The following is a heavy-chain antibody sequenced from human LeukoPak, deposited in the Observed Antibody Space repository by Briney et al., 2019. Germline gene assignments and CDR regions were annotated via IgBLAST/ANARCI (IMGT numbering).Heavy chain of an antibody. Sequence: MTSETLSLTCTVSGGSISSYYWSWIRRPPGKGLEWIGYIYYSGSTNYNPSLKSRVTISVDTSKNQFSLKLSSVTAADTAVYYCARVEPGGDCDYWGQGTLVTVSS. D-gene: IGHD2-21*01. CDR3: ARVEPGGDCDY. J-gene: IGHJ4*02. CDR2: IYYSGST. V-gene: IGHV4-59*12. CDR1: GGSISSYY.